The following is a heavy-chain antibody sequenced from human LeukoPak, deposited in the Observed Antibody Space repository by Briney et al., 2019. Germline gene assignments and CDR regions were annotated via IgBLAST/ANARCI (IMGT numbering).Heavy chain of an antibody. CDR2: IYYSGST. D-gene: IGHD5-24*01. CDR3: ARLEMATLYYYYYYMNV. V-gene: IGHV4-39*01. J-gene: IGHJ6*03. Sequence: SSETLSLTCTVSGGSISSSSYYWGWIRQPPGKGLEWIGSIYYSGSTYYNPSLKSRVTISVDTSKNQFSLKLSSVTAADTAVYYCARLEMATLYYYYYYMNVWGKGTTVTVSS. CDR1: GGSISSSSYY.